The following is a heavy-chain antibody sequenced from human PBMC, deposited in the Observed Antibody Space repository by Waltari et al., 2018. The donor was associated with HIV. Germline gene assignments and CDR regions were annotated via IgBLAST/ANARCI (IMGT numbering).Heavy chain of an antibody. CDR1: GGTFSSYD. CDR3: ARDFSPTTSSSGHGLDV. Sequence: QVHLVQSGADMKKPGSSVKVSCKASGGTFSSYDINWVRQVPGQGLEWMGGIIPLSGAANYAQKFRGRVTITADESTNTAYMELSRLRSEDTAVYYCARDFSPTTSSSGHGLDVWGQGSTVTVSS. CDR2: IIPLSGAA. D-gene: IGHD6-6*01. V-gene: IGHV1-69*12. J-gene: IGHJ6*02.